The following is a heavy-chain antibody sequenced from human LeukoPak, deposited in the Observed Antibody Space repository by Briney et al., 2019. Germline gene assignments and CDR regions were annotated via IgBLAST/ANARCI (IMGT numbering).Heavy chain of an antibody. Sequence: GASVKVSCKASGYTFTSYGISWVRQATGQGLEWMGWMNPNSGNTGYAQKFQGRVTITRNTSISTAYMELSSLRSEDTAVYYCARGIRYYYGSGSHYYYYYYMDVWGKGTTVTVSS. D-gene: IGHD3-10*01. CDR1: GYTFTSYG. CDR2: MNPNSGNT. CDR3: ARGIRYYYGSGSHYYYYYYMDV. V-gene: IGHV1-8*03. J-gene: IGHJ6*03.